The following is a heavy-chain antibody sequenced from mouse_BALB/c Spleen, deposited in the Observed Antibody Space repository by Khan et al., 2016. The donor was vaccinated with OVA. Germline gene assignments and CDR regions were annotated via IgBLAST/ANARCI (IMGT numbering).Heavy chain of an antibody. CDR2: LWAGGST. CDR3: ARPYYGSAWFAY. D-gene: IGHD1-1*01. J-gene: IGHJ3*01. V-gene: IGHV2-9*02. CDR1: GFSLTSYG. Sequence: VQLQQSGPGLVAPSQSLSITCTVSGFSLTSYGVHWVRQPPGKGLEWLGVLWAGGSTNYNSALMSRLSISKDNSKNQVFLKMNSLQTDDTAMYYWARPYYGSAWFAYWGQGTLVTVSA.